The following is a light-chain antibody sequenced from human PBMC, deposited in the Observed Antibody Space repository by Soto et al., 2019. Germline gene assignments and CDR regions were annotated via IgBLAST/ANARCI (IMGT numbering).Light chain of an antibody. CDR1: QTVSRY. CDR2: DAS. CDR3: QQRSTWPFLT. V-gene: IGKV3-11*01. Sequence: VLTQTPATLSLSPGERATLSCRASQTVSRYLAWYQQKPGQAPRLLIYDASNRATGIPARFSGSGSGTDYTLTISGLEPEDFAVYYCQQRSTWPFLTCGEGTTVEI. J-gene: IGKJ4*01.